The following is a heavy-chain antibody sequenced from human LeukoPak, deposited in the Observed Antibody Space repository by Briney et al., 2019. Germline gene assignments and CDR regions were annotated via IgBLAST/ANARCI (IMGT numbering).Heavy chain of an antibody. D-gene: IGHD3-10*01. Sequence: ASVKVSCKASGYTFTDYYIHWVRQAPGQGLEWMGCINPNSGGTNYAQKFQGRVTMTRDTSISTAYMELSRLRSDDTAVYYCAGDREQSLLWFGTTYYYYMDVWGKGTTVTISS. CDR1: GYTFTDYY. V-gene: IGHV1-2*02. CDR3: AGDREQSLLWFGTTYYYYMDV. J-gene: IGHJ6*03. CDR2: INPNSGGT.